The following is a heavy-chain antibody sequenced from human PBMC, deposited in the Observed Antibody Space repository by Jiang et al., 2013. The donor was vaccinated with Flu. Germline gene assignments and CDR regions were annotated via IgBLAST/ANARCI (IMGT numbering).Heavy chain of an antibody. CDR3: ARDSSDGSGNLFDY. CDR1: GFTFSSYG. J-gene: IGHJ4*02. Sequence: VQLLESGGGVVQPGKSLRLSCAASGFTFSSYGMHWVRQAPGKGLEWVAVFWYDGSNKYYADSVKGRFTISRDNSKNTLYLQMNSLRAEDTAVYYCARDSSDGSGNLFDYWGQGTLVTVSS. D-gene: IGHD3-10*01. CDR2: FWYDGSNK. V-gene: IGHV3-33*01.